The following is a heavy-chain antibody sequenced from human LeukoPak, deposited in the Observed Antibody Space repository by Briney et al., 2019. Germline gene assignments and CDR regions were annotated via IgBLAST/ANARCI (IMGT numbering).Heavy chain of an antibody. J-gene: IGHJ4*02. V-gene: IGHV3-21*01. CDR1: GFTFSSCS. Sequence: GGSLRLSCAASGFTFSSCSVNWVRQAPGKGLEWVSSISSSSSYIYYAASVKGRFTISRDNAKNSLYLQMNSLRAEDTAVYYCARGGSSGCFDYWGQGTLVTVSS. CDR2: ISSSSSYI. CDR3: ARGGSSGCFDY. D-gene: IGHD6-19*01.